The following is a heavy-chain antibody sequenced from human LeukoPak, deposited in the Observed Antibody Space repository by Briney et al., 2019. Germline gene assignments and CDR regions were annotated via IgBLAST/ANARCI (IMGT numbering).Heavy chain of an antibody. D-gene: IGHD2-2*02. Sequence: GGSLRLSCAASGFTFSSYAMPWVRQAPGKGLEWVAVISYDGSNKYYADSVKGRFTISRDNSKNTLYLQMNSLRAEDTAVYYCARGGLYCSSTSCYIHYGMDVWGQGTTVTVSS. J-gene: IGHJ6*02. CDR3: ARGGLYCSSTSCYIHYGMDV. V-gene: IGHV3-30-3*01. CDR1: GFTFSSYA. CDR2: ISYDGSNK.